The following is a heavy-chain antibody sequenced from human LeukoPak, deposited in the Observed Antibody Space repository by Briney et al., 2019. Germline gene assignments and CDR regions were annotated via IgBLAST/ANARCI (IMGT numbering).Heavy chain of an antibody. Sequence: PGGSLRLSCAASGFTFNDYAMSWVRRAAGKGLEWVSGISDTGRRTFYADSVKGRFTISRDDSKKTVYLQMNTLRAEDTAIYFCARHDSLIPYWGQGTLDTVPS. CDR1: GFTFNDYA. CDR2: ISDTGRRT. V-gene: IGHV3-23*01. D-gene: IGHD3-16*01. J-gene: IGHJ4*02. CDR3: ARHDSLIPY.